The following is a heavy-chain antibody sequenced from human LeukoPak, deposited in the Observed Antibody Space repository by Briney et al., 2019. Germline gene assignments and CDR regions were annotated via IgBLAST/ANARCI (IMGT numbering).Heavy chain of an antibody. V-gene: IGHV4-59*01. Sequence: SETLSLTCAVYGGSFSGYYWSWIRQPPGKGLEWIGYIYYSGSTNYNPSLKSRVTISVDTSKNQFSLKLSSVTAADTAVYYCAREGVQAFDIWGQGTMVTVSS. CDR3: AREGVQAFDI. CDR2: IYYSGST. J-gene: IGHJ3*02. CDR1: GGSFSGYY. D-gene: IGHD3-16*01.